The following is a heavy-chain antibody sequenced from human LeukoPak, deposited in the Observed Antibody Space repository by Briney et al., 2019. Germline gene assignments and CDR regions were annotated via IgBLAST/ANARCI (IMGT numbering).Heavy chain of an antibody. V-gene: IGHV4-39*07. CDR1: GGSLSNGGYS. Sequence: SETLSLTCAVSGGSLSNGGYSWSWIRQPPGKGLEWIGSIYHSGSTYYNPSLKSRVTISVDTSKNQFSLKLSSVTAADTAVYYCARESSVAGTPLGYWGQGTLVTVSS. CDR3: ARESSVAGTPLGY. J-gene: IGHJ4*02. D-gene: IGHD6-19*01. CDR2: IYHSGST.